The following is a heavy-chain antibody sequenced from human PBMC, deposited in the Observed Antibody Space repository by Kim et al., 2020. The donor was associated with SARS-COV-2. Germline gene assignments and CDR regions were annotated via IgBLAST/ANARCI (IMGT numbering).Heavy chain of an antibody. J-gene: IGHJ4*02. CDR3: ARDSSGWYDY. D-gene: IGHD6-19*01. CDR2: ST. V-gene: IGHV4-31*02. Sequence: STYYNPSLKSRVTISVDTSKNQFSLKLSSVTAADTAVYYCARDSSGWYDYWGQGTLVTVSS.